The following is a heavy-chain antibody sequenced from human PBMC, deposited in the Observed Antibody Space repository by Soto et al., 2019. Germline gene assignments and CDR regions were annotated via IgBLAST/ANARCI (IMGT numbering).Heavy chain of an antibody. CDR1: GYTFTSYA. J-gene: IGHJ5*02. CDR3: ARDSRTYFHYYDSSGYYGWFDP. CDR2: INAGNGNT. V-gene: IGHV1-3*01. Sequence: ASVKVSCKDPGYTFTSYAMHWVRQAPGQRLEWMGWINAGNGNTKYSQKFQGRVTITRDTSASTAYMELSSLRSEDTAVYYCARDSRTYFHYYDSSGYYGWFDPWGQGTLVTVFS. D-gene: IGHD3-22*01.